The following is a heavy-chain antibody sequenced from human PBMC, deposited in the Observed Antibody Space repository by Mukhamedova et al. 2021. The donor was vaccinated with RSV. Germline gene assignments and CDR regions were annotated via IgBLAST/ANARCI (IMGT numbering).Heavy chain of an antibody. J-gene: IGHJ4*01. CDR1: GFTFSSYA. CDR3: ARGRQLVRLSGY. V-gene: IGHV3-30*04. CDR2: ISYDGSNK. Sequence: GFTFSSYAMHWVRQAPGKGLEWVAVISYDGSNKYYADSVKGRFTISRDNSKNTRYLQMNSLRAEDTAVYYCARGRQLVRLSGYWG. D-gene: IGHD6-13*01.